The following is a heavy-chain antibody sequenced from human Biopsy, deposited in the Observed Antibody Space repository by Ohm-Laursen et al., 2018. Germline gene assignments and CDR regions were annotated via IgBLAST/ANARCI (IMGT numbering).Heavy chain of an antibody. CDR1: GDSISSYY. D-gene: IGHD3-22*01. J-gene: IGHJ2*01. V-gene: IGHV4-59*01. CDR2: VYYTGST. CDR3: ARDRGYYSDRTVPGYLDL. Sequence: TLSLTCIVSGDSISSYYWSWIRQPPGKGLQWIGYVYYTGSTDYNPSLQSRVTISVDTSKNHFSLRLRSVTPADTAIYYCARDRGYYSDRTVPGYLDLWGRGTLVTVSS.